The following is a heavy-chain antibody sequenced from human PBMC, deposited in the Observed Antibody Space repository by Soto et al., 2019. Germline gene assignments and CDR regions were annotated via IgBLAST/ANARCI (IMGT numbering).Heavy chain of an antibody. CDR1: GGTFSSYA. D-gene: IGHD3-9*01. Sequence: SVKVSCKASGGTFSSYAISWVRQAPGQGLEWMGGIIPIFGTANYAQKFQGRVTITADESTSTAYMELSSLRSEDTAVYYCARAILRYFDWLQNWFDPWGQGTLVTVS. J-gene: IGHJ5*02. CDR2: IIPIFGTA. V-gene: IGHV1-69*13. CDR3: ARAILRYFDWLQNWFDP.